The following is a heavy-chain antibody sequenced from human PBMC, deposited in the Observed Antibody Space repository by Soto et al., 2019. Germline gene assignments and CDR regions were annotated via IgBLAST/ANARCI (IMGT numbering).Heavy chain of an antibody. CDR3: ARDYGGNTYYFDY. CDR1: GGSFSGYY. CDR2: INHSGST. J-gene: IGHJ4*02. Sequence: SETLSLTCAVYGGSFSGYYWSWIRQPPGKGLEWIGEINHSGSTNYNPSLKSRVTISVDTSKNQSSLKLSSVTAADTAVCYCARDYGGNTYYFDYWGQGTLVTVSS. D-gene: IGHD4-17*01. V-gene: IGHV4-34*01.